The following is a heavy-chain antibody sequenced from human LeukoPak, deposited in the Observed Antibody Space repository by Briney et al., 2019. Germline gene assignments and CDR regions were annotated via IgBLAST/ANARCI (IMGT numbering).Heavy chain of an antibody. CDR1: GGSISSSSYY. V-gene: IGHV4-39*01. CDR3: ARRRSSILWFGELLAVADWFDP. Sequence: SETLSLTCTVSGGSISSSSYYWGWIRQPPGKGLEWIGSIYYSGSTYYNPSLKSRVTISVDTSKNQFSLKLSSVTAADTAVYYCARRRSSILWFGELLAVADWFDPWGQGTLVTVSS. D-gene: IGHD3-10*01. CDR2: IYYSGST. J-gene: IGHJ5*02.